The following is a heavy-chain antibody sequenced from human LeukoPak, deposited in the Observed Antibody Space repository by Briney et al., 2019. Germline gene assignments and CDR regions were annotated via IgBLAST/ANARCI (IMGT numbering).Heavy chain of an antibody. J-gene: IGHJ2*01. CDR1: GFTFSSSC. CDR2: MNADGRTI. CDR3: ARAGNYYFDL. V-gene: IGHV3-74*01. D-gene: IGHD1-7*01. Sequence: PGGSLRLSCAASGFTFSSSCMHWVRHGPGKGLVWVARMNADGRTINYADSVKGRFTISRDNAKNTLYLQMNSLRTEDAAVYYCARAGNYYFDLWGRGTQVTVSS.